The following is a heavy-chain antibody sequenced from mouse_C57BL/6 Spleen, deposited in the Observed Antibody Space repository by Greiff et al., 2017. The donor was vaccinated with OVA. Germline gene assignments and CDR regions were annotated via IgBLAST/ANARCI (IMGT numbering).Heavy chain of an antibody. V-gene: IGHV5-6*02. CDR3: ARHYYGSSYYAMDY. CDR1: GFTFSSYG. J-gene: IGHJ4*01. D-gene: IGHD1-1*01. CDR2: ISSGGSYT. Sequence: DVKLVESGGDLVKPGGSLKLSCAASGFTFSSYGMSWVRQTPDKRLEWVATISSGGSYTYYPDSVKGRFTISRDNAKNTLYLQMSSLKSEDTAMYYGARHYYGSSYYAMDYWGQGTSVTVSS.